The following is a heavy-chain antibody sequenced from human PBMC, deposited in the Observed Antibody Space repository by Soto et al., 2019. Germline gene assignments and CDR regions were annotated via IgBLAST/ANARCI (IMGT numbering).Heavy chain of an antibody. Sequence: QVQLIQSGAEVKKPGASVKVSCKASGYTFTAYYIHWVRQAPGQRLEWMGVINPTGGSTNYAQKFQDRVTMTRDTSTGTAYMELSSLTSDDTAVYYCARDLSIYYDSSGYDSWGRGTLVTVSS. V-gene: IGHV1-46*01. D-gene: IGHD3-22*01. CDR3: ARDLSIYYDSSGYDS. CDR1: GYTFTAYY. CDR2: INPTGGST. J-gene: IGHJ4*02.